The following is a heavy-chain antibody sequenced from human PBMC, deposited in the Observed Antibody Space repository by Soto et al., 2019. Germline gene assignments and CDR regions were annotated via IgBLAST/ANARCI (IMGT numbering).Heavy chain of an antibody. Sequence: GASVKVSCKASGYTFTSYYMHWVRQAPGQGLEWMGIINPSGGSTSYAQKFQGRVTMTRGTSTSKVYMELSSLRPEDTAVYFCARDQDSRGYYYFDYWGQGTLVTVSS. V-gene: IGHV1-46*01. CDR1: GYTFTSYY. J-gene: IGHJ4*02. CDR3: ARDQDSRGYYYFDY. D-gene: IGHD3-22*01. CDR2: INPSGGST.